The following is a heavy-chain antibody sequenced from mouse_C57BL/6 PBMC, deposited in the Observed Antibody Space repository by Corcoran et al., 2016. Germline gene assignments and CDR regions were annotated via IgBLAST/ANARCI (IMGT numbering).Heavy chain of an antibody. CDR3: AREKGTTVVGYFDY. Sequence: EVQLQQSGPELVKPGASVKISCKASGYTFTDYYMNWVKQSHGKSLEWIGDINPNNGGTSYNQKFKGKATLTVDKSSSTAYMELRSLTSEDSAVYYCAREKGTTVVGYFDYWGQGTTLTVSS. D-gene: IGHD1-1*01. CDR1: GYTFTDYY. V-gene: IGHV1-26*01. CDR2: INPNNGGT. J-gene: IGHJ2*01.